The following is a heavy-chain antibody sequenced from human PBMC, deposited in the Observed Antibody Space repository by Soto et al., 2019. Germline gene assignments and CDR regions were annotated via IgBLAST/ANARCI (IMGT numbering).Heavy chain of an antibody. CDR1: GYTFTSYE. CDR2: ISPSDGST. D-gene: IGHD2-2*02. V-gene: IGHV1-46*01. J-gene: IGHJ3*02. CDR3: AREGYTFGPGAVSGASDI. Sequence: ASVKVSCKASGYTFTSYEMYWVRQAPGQGLEWMGIISPSDGSTIYAQKFQGRVTMTEDTSTDTAYMELSSLRSEDTAVYYCAREGYTFGPGAVSGASDIWGQGTVVTVSS.